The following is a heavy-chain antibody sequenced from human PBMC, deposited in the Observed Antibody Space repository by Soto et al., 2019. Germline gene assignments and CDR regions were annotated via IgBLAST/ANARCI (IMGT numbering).Heavy chain of an antibody. J-gene: IGHJ4*01. CDR3: ARGPGGFGEFSLDY. D-gene: IGHD3-10*01. Sequence: QVQLQGWGPGLLKPSETRSLTCTVSGGPINTSYWSWIRQAAGRGLEWIGRIYSGGSTNYNPSLMSRVSVSVDMSKNQFSLKLSSVTAADTAVYYCARGPGGFGEFSLDYWGHGTLVTVSS. V-gene: IGHV4-4*07. CDR1: GGPINTSY. CDR2: IYSGGST.